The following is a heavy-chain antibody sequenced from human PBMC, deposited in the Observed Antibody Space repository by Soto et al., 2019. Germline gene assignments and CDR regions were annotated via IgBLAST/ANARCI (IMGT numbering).Heavy chain of an antibody. J-gene: IGHJ6*02. CDR2: ISGSGGST. V-gene: IGHV3-23*01. CDR1: GFTFSSYG. Sequence: SLRLSCAASGFTFSSYGMHWVRQAPGKGLEWVSAISGSGGSTNYADSVKGRFTISRDNSKNTLYLQVNSLRAEDTAKYYCAKDYSGMDVWGQGTTVTVSS. CDR3: AKDYSGMDV.